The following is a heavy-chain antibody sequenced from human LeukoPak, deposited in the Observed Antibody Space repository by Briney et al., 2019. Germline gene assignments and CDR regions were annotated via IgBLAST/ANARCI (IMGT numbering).Heavy chain of an antibody. CDR2: INPNSGGT. CDR3: AREESSGWYY. CDR1: GYTFTGYY. V-gene: IGHV1-2*02. J-gene: IGHJ4*02. Sequence: GASVRVSCEASGYTFTGYYMHWVRQARGQGLEWMGWINPNSGGTNYAQKFQGRVTMTRDTSISTAYMELSRLRSDDTAVYYCAREESSGWYYWGQGTLVTVSS. D-gene: IGHD6-19*01.